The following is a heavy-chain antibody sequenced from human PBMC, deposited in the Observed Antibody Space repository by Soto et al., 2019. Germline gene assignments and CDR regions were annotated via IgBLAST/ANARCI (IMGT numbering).Heavy chain of an antibody. Sequence: QVQLQQSEPGLAKPSQTLSLTCAISGDSVSSSSVTWNWIRQSPSRGLEWLGRTYYRSKWYNDYAESVKSRITINPDTSKNQFSLHLNSVTPEDTAVYYCVRLIGNSWLDFWGQGTLVTVSS. V-gene: IGHV6-1*01. J-gene: IGHJ5*01. CDR3: VRLIGNSWLDF. D-gene: IGHD1-26*01. CDR2: TYYRSKWYN. CDR1: GDSVSSSSVT.